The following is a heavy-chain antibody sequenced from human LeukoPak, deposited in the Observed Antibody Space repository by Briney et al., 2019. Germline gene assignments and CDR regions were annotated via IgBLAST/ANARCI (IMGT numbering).Heavy chain of an antibody. CDR1: GFTFSSYA. D-gene: IGHD3-10*01. Sequence: GGSLRLSCTASGFTFSSYAMHWVRQAPGKGLEWVAVISFDGSNKYYADSVKGRFTISRDNSRNTLYLQINSLRTEDTAVYYSARERALWFGEIPYYYGMDVWGQGATVTVSS. J-gene: IGHJ6*02. CDR2: ISFDGSNK. CDR3: ARERALWFGEIPYYYGMDV. V-gene: IGHV3-30*04.